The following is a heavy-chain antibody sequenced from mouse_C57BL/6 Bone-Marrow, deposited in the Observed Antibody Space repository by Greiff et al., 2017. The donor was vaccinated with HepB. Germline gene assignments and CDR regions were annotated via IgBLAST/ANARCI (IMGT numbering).Heavy chain of an antibody. CDR2: IRSKSNNYAT. D-gene: IGHD1-1*01. CDR3: VRQGPYYGSSPYWYFDV. V-gene: IGHV10-1*01. CDR1: GFSFNTYA. J-gene: IGHJ1*03. Sequence: EADGGLVQPKGSLKLSCAASGFSFNTYAMNWVRQAPGKGLEWVARIRSKSNNYATYYADSVKDRFTISRDDSESMLYLQMNNLKTEDTAMYYCVRQGPYYGSSPYWYFDVWGTGTTVTVSS.